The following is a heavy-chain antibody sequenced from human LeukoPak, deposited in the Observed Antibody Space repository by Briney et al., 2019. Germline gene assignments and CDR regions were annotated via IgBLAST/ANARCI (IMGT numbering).Heavy chain of an antibody. D-gene: IGHD3-16*01. CDR1: GFTFSSYE. Sequence: GGSLRLSCAASGFTFSSYEMNWVRQAPGKGREWGSYISNSASTIYYADSVKGRFTISRDNAKNSLYLQMNSLRAEDTAVYYCERWVFGFMDVWGKGNTVTVSS. CDR2: ISNSASTI. V-gene: IGHV3-48*03. J-gene: IGHJ6*04. CDR3: ERWVFGFMDV.